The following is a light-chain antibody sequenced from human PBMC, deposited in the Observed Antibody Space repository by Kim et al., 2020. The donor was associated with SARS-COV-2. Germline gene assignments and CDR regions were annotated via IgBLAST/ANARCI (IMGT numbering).Light chain of an antibody. J-gene: IGLJ2*01. CDR2: QDS. CDR3: QAWDSSTVV. V-gene: IGLV3-1*01. Sequence: GSPGQTASITCSGDKLGDKYACWYQQKPGQSPVLVIYQDSKRPSGITERFSGSNSGNTATLTISGTQAMDEADYYCQAWDSSTVVFGGGTQLTVL. CDR1: KLGDKY.